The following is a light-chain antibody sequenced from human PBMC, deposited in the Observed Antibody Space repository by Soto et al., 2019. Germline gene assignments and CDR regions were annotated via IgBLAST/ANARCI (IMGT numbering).Light chain of an antibody. CDR3: QHYGASPCT. V-gene: IGKV3-20*01. J-gene: IGKJ1*01. Sequence: ESVLTQAPGSLSLSPGESATLSYSASQTISGNFLAWYQQKPGQAPRLLIYDTSIRATGIPARFSGSGSGTEFTLTISRLEPEDFAVYYCQHYGASPCTFGQGTKVDI. CDR2: DTS. CDR1: QTISGNF.